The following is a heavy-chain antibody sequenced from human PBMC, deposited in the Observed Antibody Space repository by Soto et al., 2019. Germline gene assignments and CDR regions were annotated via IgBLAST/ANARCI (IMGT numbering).Heavy chain of an antibody. D-gene: IGHD6-13*01. CDR1: GFDFRGTG. V-gene: IGHV3-30*18. J-gene: IGHJ5*02. Sequence: PGGSLRLSCKGSGFDFRGTGMHWVRQAPGKGLEWVAVIPYDENTKDYGDSVKGRFTVSRDNSNNTLYLQMHSLTSDDTAVYYCAKVAASSWHANWFAPWGQGTLVTVSS. CDR3: AKVAASSWHANWFAP. CDR2: IPYDENTK.